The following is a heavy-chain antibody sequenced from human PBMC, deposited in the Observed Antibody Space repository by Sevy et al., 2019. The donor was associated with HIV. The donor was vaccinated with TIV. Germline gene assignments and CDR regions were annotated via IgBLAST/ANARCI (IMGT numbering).Heavy chain of an antibody. J-gene: IGHJ6*02. CDR3: ARDWYSSGWVLSYYYYGMDV. V-gene: IGHV3-30-3*01. D-gene: IGHD6-19*01. Sequence: GESLKISCAASGFTFSSYAMHWVRQAPGKGLEWVAVISYDGSNKYYADSVKGRFTISRDNSKNTLYLKMNSLRAEETAVYYCARDWYSSGWVLSYYYYGMDVWGQGTTVTVSS. CDR1: GFTFSSYA. CDR2: ISYDGSNK.